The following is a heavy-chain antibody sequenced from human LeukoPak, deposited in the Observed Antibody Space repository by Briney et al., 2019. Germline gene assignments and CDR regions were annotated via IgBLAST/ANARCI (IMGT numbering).Heavy chain of an antibody. V-gene: IGHV4-38-2*02. CDR1: GYSISSGYY. D-gene: IGHD3-22*01. J-gene: IGHJ4*02. Sequence: SETLSLTCTVSGYSISSGYYWAWIRQPPGKGLEWIGEINHSGSTNYNPSLKSRVTISVDTSKNQFSLKLSSVTAADTAVYYCARDPQDYYDSSGYRDWGQGTLVTVSS. CDR2: INHSGST. CDR3: ARDPQDYYDSSGYRD.